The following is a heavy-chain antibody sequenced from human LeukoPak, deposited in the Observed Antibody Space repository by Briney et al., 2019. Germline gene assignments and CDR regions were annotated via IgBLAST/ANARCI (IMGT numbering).Heavy chain of an antibody. CDR2: IIPIFGTA. CDR1: GGTFSSYA. D-gene: IGHD3-22*01. CDR3: ASLYDSSGYGDAFDI. J-gene: IGHJ3*02. V-gene: IGHV1-69*13. Sequence: SVKVSCKASGGTFSSYAISWVRQAPGQGLEWMGGIIPIFGTANYAQKFQGRVTITADESTSTAYMELSSLRSEDTAVYYCASLYDSSGYGDAFDIWGQGTMVTVSS.